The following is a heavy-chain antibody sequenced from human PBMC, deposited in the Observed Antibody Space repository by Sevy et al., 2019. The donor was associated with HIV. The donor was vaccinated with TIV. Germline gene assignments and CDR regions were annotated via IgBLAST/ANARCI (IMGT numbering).Heavy chain of an antibody. CDR2: VTSDGAT. D-gene: IGHD3-16*01. J-gene: IGHJ4*02. Sequence: GGSLRLSCAASGLSLTTTGLSWVRQAPGKGLEWVAGVTSDGATYYADSVRDRFTVSRENSKNTLYLQLNGLRADDTAVFYCAGGDTTMITDLDYWGQGTLVTVSS. CDR1: GLSLTTTG. V-gene: IGHV3-23*01. CDR3: AGGDTTMITDLDY.